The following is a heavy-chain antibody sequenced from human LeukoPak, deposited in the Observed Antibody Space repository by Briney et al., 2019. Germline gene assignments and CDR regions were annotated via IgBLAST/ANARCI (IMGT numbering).Heavy chain of an antibody. D-gene: IGHD6-19*01. V-gene: IGHV3-20*04. CDR3: AAGDRNGWYFDY. CDR2: INWNGGST. Sequence: GGSLRLSCAASGFTFDDHGMGWVRQVPGKGLEWVSGINWNGGSTGYADSVKGRFTISRDNAKNSLYLQMNSLRAEDTALYYCAAGDRNGWYFDYWGQGTLVTVS. J-gene: IGHJ4*02. CDR1: GFTFDDHG.